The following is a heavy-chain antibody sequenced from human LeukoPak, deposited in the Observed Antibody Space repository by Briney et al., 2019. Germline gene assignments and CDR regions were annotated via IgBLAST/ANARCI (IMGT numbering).Heavy chain of an antibody. D-gene: IGHD1-26*01. V-gene: IGHV4-4*07. CDR3: AREWELRGGWFDP. Sequence: SETLSLTCTVSGGSISSYYWSWIRQPAGKGLEWIGRIYTSGSTNYNPSLKSRGPRSVDTSKNQFSLKLSSVTAADTAVYYCAREWELRGGWFDPWGQGTLVTVSS. CDR1: GGSISSYY. J-gene: IGHJ5*02. CDR2: IYTSGST.